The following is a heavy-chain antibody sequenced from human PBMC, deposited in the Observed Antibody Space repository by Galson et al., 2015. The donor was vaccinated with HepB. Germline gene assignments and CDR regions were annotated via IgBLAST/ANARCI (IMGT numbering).Heavy chain of an antibody. V-gene: IGHV4-39*07. Sequence: TLSLTCTVSGGSISSSSYYWGWIRQPPGKGLEWIGSIYYSGSTYYNPSLKSRVTISVDTSKNQFSLKLSSVTAADTAVYYCATLYSSSWYGNDAFDIWGQGTMVTVSS. CDR3: ATLYSSSWYGNDAFDI. CDR2: IYYSGST. D-gene: IGHD6-13*01. CDR1: GGSISSSSYY. J-gene: IGHJ3*02.